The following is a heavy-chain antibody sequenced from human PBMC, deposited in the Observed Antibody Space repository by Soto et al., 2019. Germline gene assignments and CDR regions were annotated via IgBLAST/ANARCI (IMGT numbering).Heavy chain of an antibody. J-gene: IGHJ3*02. V-gene: IGHV1-69*06. Sequence: QVQLEQSGAEVKKPGSSVKVSCKASGGTLSDHGVAWLRQAPGQGLEWMGGTIPVFNTAKYAQKFQGRVTVTAGKFTNIAYMERSSLRAEDTAFYFCARGVYGSGNYYTGPSAFDIWGQGTMVIVSS. CDR1: GGTLSDHG. D-gene: IGHD3-10*01. CDR3: ARGVYGSGNYYTGPSAFDI. CDR2: TIPVFNTA.